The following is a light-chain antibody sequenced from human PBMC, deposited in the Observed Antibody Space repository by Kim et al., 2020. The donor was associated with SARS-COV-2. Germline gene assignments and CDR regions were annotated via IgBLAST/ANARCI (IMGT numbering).Light chain of an antibody. CDR1: QSVSGSY. Sequence: SPRKRATLTCRASQSVSGSYLAWYQEKPGRAPRLLIYGASSRATGIPDRFSGSGSGTDFTLTISRLEPEDFAVYYCQQYGSSPETFGQGTKVDIK. V-gene: IGKV3-20*01. CDR2: GAS. J-gene: IGKJ1*01. CDR3: QQYGSSPET.